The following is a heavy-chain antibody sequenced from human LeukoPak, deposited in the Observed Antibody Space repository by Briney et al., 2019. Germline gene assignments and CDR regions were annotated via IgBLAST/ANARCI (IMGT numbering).Heavy chain of an antibody. Sequence: GGSLRLSCAASGFTFSDYYMSWIRQAAGKGLEWGSYISSSGSTIYYADSVKGRFTISRDYAKNSLYLQMNSLRAEDTAVYYCTINYYYDSSDYKRPYWGQGTLVTVSS. V-gene: IGHV3-11*04. CDR3: TINYYYDSSDYKRPY. CDR1: GFTFSDYY. J-gene: IGHJ4*02. D-gene: IGHD3-22*01. CDR2: ISSSGSTI.